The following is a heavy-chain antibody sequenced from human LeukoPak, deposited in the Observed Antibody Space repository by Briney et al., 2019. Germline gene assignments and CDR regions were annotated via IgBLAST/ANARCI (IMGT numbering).Heavy chain of an antibody. V-gene: IGHV4-30-4*01. Sequence: PSQTLSLTCTVSGGSISSGDYYWRWLRQPPGRGLEWIGYIYYSGSAYYNPSLKSRVTISVDTSKNQFSLKLSSVTAADTAVYYCARGGITMVRGVIAPYYFDYWGQGTLVTVSS. CDR2: IYYSGSA. D-gene: IGHD3-10*01. CDR1: GGSISSGDYY. CDR3: ARGGITMVRGVIAPYYFDY. J-gene: IGHJ4*02.